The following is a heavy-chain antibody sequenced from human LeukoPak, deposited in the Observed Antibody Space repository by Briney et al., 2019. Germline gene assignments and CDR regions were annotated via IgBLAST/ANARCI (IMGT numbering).Heavy chain of an antibody. CDR2: ISAYNGNT. CDR3: ARTMTTMTTHGELDF. V-gene: IGHV1-18*01. D-gene: IGHD4-17*01. J-gene: IGHJ4*02. Sequence: GASVKVSCKVSGYTLTELSMRWVRQAPGQGLEWMGWISAYNGNTNYAQKFQGRVTMTTDTSTSTAYMELRSLTSDDTAVYYCARTMTTMTTHGELDFWGQGILVTVSS. CDR1: GYTLTELS.